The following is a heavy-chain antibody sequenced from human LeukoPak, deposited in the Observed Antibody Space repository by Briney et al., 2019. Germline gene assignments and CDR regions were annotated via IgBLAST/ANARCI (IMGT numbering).Heavy chain of an antibody. J-gene: IGHJ4*02. CDR1: GYTFTGYY. Sequence: ASVKVSCKASGYTFTGYYMHWVRQAPGQGLEWMGWINPNSGGTNYAQKFQGWVTMTRDTSISTAYMELSRLRPDDTAVYYCAREKRLYSSGSHFDYWGQGTLVTVSS. CDR3: AREKRLYSSGSHFDY. CDR2: INPNSGGT. V-gene: IGHV1-2*04. D-gene: IGHD3-10*01.